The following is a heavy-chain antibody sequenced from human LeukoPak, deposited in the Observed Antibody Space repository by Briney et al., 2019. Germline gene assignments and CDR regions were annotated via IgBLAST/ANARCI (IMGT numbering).Heavy chain of an antibody. J-gene: IGHJ4*02. D-gene: IGHD5-18*01. Sequence: GGSLRLSCAASGFTFSIYAMNWVRQAPGKGLEWVSSISSSSSYIYYSDSVKGRFTISRDNAKNSLYLQMNSLRAEDTAVYYCARTAAPPRGYSYGYETNYFDYWGQGTLVTVSS. CDR2: ISSSSSYI. CDR1: GFTFSIYA. V-gene: IGHV3-21*01. CDR3: ARTAAPPRGYSYGYETNYFDY.